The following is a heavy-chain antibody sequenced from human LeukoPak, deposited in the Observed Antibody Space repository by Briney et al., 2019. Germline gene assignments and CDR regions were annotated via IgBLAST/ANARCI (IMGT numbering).Heavy chain of an antibody. CDR2: IYYTGRN. Sequence: TSETLSLTCTVPGGSIGSYYWSWIRQPPGEGLEWIAYIYYTGRNKYNPSLKSRVTITVDPAENQLSLELISVTAADTAVYFCARLVTSYEILTGYSYYFDSWGQGTRVTVPS. J-gene: IGHJ4*02. CDR1: GGSIGSYY. CDR3: ARLVTSYEILTGYSYYFDS. V-gene: IGHV4-59*08. D-gene: IGHD3-9*01.